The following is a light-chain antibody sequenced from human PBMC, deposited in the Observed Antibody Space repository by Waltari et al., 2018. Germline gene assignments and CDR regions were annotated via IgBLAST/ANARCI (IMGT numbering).Light chain of an antibody. Sequence: RASQSISSWVAWNQQKPGKAPKLLIYKASTLESGVPSRFSGSGSGTEFTLTISSLQPDDFATYYCQHYNTYSRSITFGQGTRLEIQ. J-gene: IGKJ5*01. CDR3: QHYNTYSRSIT. CDR1: QSISSW. CDR2: KAS. V-gene: IGKV1-5*03.